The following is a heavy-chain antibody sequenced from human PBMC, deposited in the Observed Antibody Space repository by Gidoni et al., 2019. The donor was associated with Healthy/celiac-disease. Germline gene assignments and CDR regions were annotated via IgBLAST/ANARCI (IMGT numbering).Heavy chain of an antibody. D-gene: IGHD6-19*01. J-gene: IGHJ4*02. CDR2: IKQDGSEK. CDR1: GCTFSSYW. V-gene: IGHV3-7*01. Sequence: EVQLVESGGGLVQPGGSLRLSCAASGCTFSSYWMSWVRQAPGKGLEWVANIKQDGSEKYYVDSVKGRFPISRDNAKNSLYLQMNSLRAEDTAVYYCARDYSSGWYAGGYDYWGQGTLVTVSS. CDR3: ARDYSSGWYAGGYDY.